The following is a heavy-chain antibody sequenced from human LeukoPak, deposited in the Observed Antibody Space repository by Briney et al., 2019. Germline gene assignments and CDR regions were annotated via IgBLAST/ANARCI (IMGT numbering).Heavy chain of an antibody. CDR3: AKVMEDYGDYGVVDY. CDR1: GFTFSSYG. CDR2: IRYDGSNK. J-gene: IGHJ4*02. Sequence: GGSLRLSCAASGFTFSSYGMHWVRQAPGKGLEWVEFIRYDGSNKHYADSVKGRFSISRDNSKNMLDLQMNSLRAEDTAVYYCAKVMEDYGDYGVVDYWGQGTLVTVSS. V-gene: IGHV3-30*02. D-gene: IGHD4-17*01.